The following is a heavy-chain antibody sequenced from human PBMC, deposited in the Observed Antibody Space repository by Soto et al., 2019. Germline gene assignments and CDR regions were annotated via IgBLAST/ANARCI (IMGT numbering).Heavy chain of an antibody. J-gene: IGHJ4*02. Sequence: GWSLRLSCASSVFTFISYEMNWVRQAPGKGLEWVSYISSSGSTIYYADSVKGRFTISRDNAKNSLYLQMNSLRAEDTAVYYCATLGYCSSTSCYNPIWGQGTLVTVSS. CDR1: VFTFISYE. CDR3: ATLGYCSSTSCYNPI. CDR2: ISSSGSTI. D-gene: IGHD2-2*02. V-gene: IGHV3-48*03.